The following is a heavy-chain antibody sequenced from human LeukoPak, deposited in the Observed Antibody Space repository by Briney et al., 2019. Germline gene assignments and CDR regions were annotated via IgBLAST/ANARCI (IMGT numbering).Heavy chain of an antibody. D-gene: IGHD6-19*01. J-gene: IGHJ4*02. Sequence: ASVKVSCKASGYTFTSYGISWVRQAPGQGLEGMGWISAYNGNTNYAQKLQGRVTMTTDTHTSTAYMELRSLRSDDTAVYYCARDSAMDSSGRFDYWGQGTLVTVSS. CDR1: GYTFTSYG. CDR2: ISAYNGNT. V-gene: IGHV1-18*01. CDR3: ARDSAMDSSGRFDY.